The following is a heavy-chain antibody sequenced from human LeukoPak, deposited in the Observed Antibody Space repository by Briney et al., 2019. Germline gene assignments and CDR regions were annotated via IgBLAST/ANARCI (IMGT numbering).Heavy chain of an antibody. Sequence: GGSLRLSCAASGFTFDDYAMHWVRQAPGKGLEWVSGISWNSGSIGYADSVKGRFTISRDNAKNSLYLQMNSLRAEDTAVYYCARDHYYDSSGYWDWFDPWGQGTLVTVSS. CDR3: ARDHYYDSSGYWDWFDP. CDR1: GFTFDDYA. J-gene: IGHJ5*02. D-gene: IGHD3-22*01. CDR2: ISWNSGSI. V-gene: IGHV3-9*01.